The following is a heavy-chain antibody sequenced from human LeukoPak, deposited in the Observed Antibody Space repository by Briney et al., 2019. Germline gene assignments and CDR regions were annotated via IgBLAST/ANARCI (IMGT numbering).Heavy chain of an antibody. J-gene: IGHJ5*02. CDR3: ARVRAYDFWSGYLNWFDP. D-gene: IGHD3-3*01. CDR1: GGSISSGDYY. CDR2: IYYSGST. Sequence: TLSLTCTVSGGSISSGDYYWSWIRQPPGKGLEWIGYIYYSGSTYYNPSLKSRVTISVDTSKNQFSLKLSSVTAADTAVYYCARVRAYDFWSGYLNWFDPWGQGTLVTVSS. V-gene: IGHV4-30-4*08.